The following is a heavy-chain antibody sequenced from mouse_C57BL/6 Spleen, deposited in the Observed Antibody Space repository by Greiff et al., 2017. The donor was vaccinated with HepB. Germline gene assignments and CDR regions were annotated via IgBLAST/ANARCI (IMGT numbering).Heavy chain of an antibody. J-gene: IGHJ3*01. Sequence: VKLMESGAELVRPGASVTLSCKASGYTFTDYEMHWVKQTPVHGLEWIGAIDPETGGTAYNQKFKGKAILTADKSSSTAYMELRSLTSEDSAVYYCTRGFDGYGAYWGQGTLVTVSA. CDR3: TRGFDGYGAY. CDR2: IDPETGGT. V-gene: IGHV1-15*01. D-gene: IGHD2-3*01. CDR1: GYTFTDYE.